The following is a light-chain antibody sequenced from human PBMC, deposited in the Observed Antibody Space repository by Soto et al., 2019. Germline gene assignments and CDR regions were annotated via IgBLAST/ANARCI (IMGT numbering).Light chain of an antibody. V-gene: IGKV3-11*01. CDR3: HQRSNWPLT. J-gene: IGKJ4*01. CDR2: DAS. Sequence: EIVFTQTPATLSLSPGERATLSRRASQSVSSYLAWYQQKPGQAPRLLIFDASNRATGVPAGFSGSGSGTDFTLTISSLELEDFAIYYCHQRSNWPLTFGGGTKVDIK. CDR1: QSVSSY.